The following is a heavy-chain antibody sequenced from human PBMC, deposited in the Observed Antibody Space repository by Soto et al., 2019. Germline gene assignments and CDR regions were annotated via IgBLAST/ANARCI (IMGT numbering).Heavy chain of an antibody. D-gene: IGHD2-2*01. Sequence: GGSLRLSCAASAFTFSSYAMSWVRQAPGKGLDWVSVISDSGGSTYYADSVKGRFTISRDNSKNTLYLQMDSLRAEDTAVYYCAKGFIVVAPAAIGMDVWGQGTTVTVSS. CDR1: AFTFSSYA. CDR3: AKGFIVVAPAAIGMDV. CDR2: ISDSGGST. V-gene: IGHV3-23*01. J-gene: IGHJ6*02.